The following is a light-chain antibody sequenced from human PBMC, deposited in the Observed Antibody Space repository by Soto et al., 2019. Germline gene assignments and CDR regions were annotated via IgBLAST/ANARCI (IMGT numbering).Light chain of an antibody. CDR3: SSYTSSSTRGPYV. Sequence: QSALTQPASVSGSPGQSIPISCTGSSSDDGGYNYVSWYQQHPGKAPKLVISDVSDRPSGVSNRFSGSKSGNTASLTISGLQAEDEADYYCSSYTSSSTRGPYVFGTGTKVTVL. CDR1: SSDDGGYNY. CDR2: DVS. V-gene: IGLV2-14*01. J-gene: IGLJ1*01.